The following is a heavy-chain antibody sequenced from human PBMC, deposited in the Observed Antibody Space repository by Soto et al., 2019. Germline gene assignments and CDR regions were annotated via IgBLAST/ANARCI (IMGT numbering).Heavy chain of an antibody. D-gene: IGHD5-18*01. J-gene: IGHJ2*01. CDR3: ARAGYSDGFRDWYFDL. CDR1: GVRVSINSAA. CDR2: TYYRSKWYN. V-gene: IGHV6-1*01. Sequence: QTLSLPCANSGVRVSINSAAWNWIRQSPSRGLEWLGRTYYRSKWYNDYAVSVKSRITINPDTSKNQFSLQLNSVTPEDTAVYYCARAGYSDGFRDWYFDLWGRGTLATVS.